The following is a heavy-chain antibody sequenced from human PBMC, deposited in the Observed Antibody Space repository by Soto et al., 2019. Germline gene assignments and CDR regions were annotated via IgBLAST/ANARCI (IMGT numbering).Heavy chain of an antibody. V-gene: IGHV3-30-3*01. CDR1: GFTFSSYA. D-gene: IGHD1-26*01. CDR3: AREGGSYPYFDY. Sequence: GGSLRLSCAASGFTFSSYAMHWVRQAPGTGLEWVAVISYDGSNKYYADSVKGRFTISRDNSKNTLYLQMNSLRAEDTAVYYCAREGGSYPYFDYWGQGTLVTVSS. CDR2: ISYDGSNK. J-gene: IGHJ4*02.